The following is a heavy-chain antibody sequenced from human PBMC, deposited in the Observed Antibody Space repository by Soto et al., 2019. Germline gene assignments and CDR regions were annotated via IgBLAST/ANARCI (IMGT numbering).Heavy chain of an antibody. V-gene: IGHV3-30*18. CDR1: GFTFSSYG. CDR3: AKDSRHPVGDYQRFDY. Sequence: QVQLVESGGGVVQPGRSLRLSCAASGFTFSSYGMHWVRQAPGKGLEWVAVISYDGSNKYYADSVKGRFTISRDNSKNTLYLQMNSLRAEDTAVYYCAKDSRHPVGDYQRFDYGGQGTLVTVSS. CDR2: ISYDGSNK. D-gene: IGHD2-21*01. J-gene: IGHJ4*02.